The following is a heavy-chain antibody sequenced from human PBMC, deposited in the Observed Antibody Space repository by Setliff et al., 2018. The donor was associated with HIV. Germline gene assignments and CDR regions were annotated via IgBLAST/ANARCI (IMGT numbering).Heavy chain of an antibody. CDR1: GFTLSNHW. CDR3: ARLGWERGAFNV. Sequence: GSLRLSCAASGFTLSNHWMSWVRQAPGKGLEWVANIKEDGSEKSYMDSVKSRFTISRDNAKNSLYLQMNSLRAEDTAVYYCARLGWERGAFNVWGQGTMVTVSS. V-gene: IGHV3-7*01. CDR2: IKEDGSEK. D-gene: IGHD3-16*01. J-gene: IGHJ3*01.